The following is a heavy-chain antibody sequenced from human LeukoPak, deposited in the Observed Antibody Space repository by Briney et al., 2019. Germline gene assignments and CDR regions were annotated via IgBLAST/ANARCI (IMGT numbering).Heavy chain of an antibody. CDR2: IYTSGST. V-gene: IGHV4-61*02. J-gene: IGHJ6*03. D-gene: IGHD5-24*01. CDR3: ARERRGYYYYYMDV. Sequence: SETLSLTCTVSGGSISSGSYYWGWIRQPAGKGLEWIGRIYTSGSTNYNPCLKSRVTISVDTSKNQFSLKLSSVTAADTAVYYCARERRGYYYYYMDVWGKGTTVTVSS. CDR1: GGSISSGSYY.